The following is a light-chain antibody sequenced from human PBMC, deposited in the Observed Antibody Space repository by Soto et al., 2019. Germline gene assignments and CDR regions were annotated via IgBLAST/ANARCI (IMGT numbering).Light chain of an antibody. Sequence: EIVLTQSPATLSLSLGERATLSCRASQSVSISSLAWYQQKPGQPPRLLIYGTSGRATGIPDRFSGSGSGTDFTLTITRLEPEDFAVYYCQQYGSPPPVTFGPGTKVDIK. CDR2: GTS. J-gene: IGKJ3*01. V-gene: IGKV3-20*01. CDR1: QSVSISS. CDR3: QQYGSPPPVT.